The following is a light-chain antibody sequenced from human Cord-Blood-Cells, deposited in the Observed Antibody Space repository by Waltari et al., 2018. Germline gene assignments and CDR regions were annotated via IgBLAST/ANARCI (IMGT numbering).Light chain of an antibody. CDR3: QQYYSTLIT. Sequence: DIVMTQSPDSLAVSLGERATINCKSSQGVLYSSNNKNYLAWYQQKPGRPPKLLIYWAFYRVSGAPDRLSAGGSGTDFTLTIMRRQAEDVAVYRCQQYYSTLITYGQGIGLEIK. J-gene: IGKJ5*01. CDR2: WAF. V-gene: IGKV4-1*01. CDR1: QGVLYSSNNKNY.